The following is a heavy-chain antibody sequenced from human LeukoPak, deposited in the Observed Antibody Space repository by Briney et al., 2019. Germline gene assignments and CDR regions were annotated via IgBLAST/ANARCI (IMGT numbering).Heavy chain of an antibody. CDR2: ISSSSSYT. CDR1: GFTVSSNY. V-gene: IGHV3-11*06. J-gene: IGHJ6*02. Sequence: GGSLRLSCAASGFTVSSNYMSWIRKAPGKGLKWVSYISSSSSYTNYADSVKGRFTISRDNAKNSLYLQMNSLRAEDTAVYYCARYSSSPWGYGMDVWGQGTTVTVSS. CDR3: ARYSSSPWGYGMDV. D-gene: IGHD6-6*01.